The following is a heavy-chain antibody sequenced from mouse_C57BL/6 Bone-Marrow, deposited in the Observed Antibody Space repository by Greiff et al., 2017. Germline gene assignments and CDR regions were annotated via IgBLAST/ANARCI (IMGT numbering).Heavy chain of an antibody. CDR3: ARERYYGSSDY. D-gene: IGHD1-1*01. CDR1: GYAFSSSW. V-gene: IGHV1-82*01. CDR2: IYPGDGDT. Sequence: QVQLQQSGPELVKPGASVKISCKASGYAFSSSWMNWVKQRPGKGLEWIGRIYPGDGDTNYNGKFKGKATLTADKSSSTAYMQLSSLTSEDSAVYFCARERYYGSSDYWGQGTTLTVSS. J-gene: IGHJ2*01.